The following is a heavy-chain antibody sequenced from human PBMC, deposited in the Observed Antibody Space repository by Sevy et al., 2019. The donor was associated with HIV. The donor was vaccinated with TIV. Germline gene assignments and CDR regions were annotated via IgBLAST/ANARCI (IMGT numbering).Heavy chain of an antibody. CDR1: GYTFTGYY. D-gene: IGHD3-9*01. CDR3: AREAPNILTAFS. Sequence: ASVKVSCKASGYTFTGYYMHWVRQAPGQGLEWLGWINPSSGDTNYAQKFQGRVTMTRDTSISTAYMELSRLRSDDTAVYYCAREAPNILTAFSWGQGTLVTVSS. V-gene: IGHV1-2*02. J-gene: IGHJ5*02. CDR2: INPSSGDT.